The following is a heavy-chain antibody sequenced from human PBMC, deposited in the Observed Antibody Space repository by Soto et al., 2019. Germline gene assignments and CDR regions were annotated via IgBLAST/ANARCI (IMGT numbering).Heavy chain of an antibody. CDR3: ARGSSSGGITIFGVGHYYYYYGMDV. J-gene: IGHJ6*02. V-gene: IGHV3-33*01. CDR2: IWYDGSNK. CDR1: GFTFSSYG. Sequence: GGSLRLSCVASGFTFSSYGMHWVRQAPGKGLEWVAVIWYDGSNKYYADSVKGRFTISRDNSKNTLYLQMNSLRAEDTAVYYCARGSSSGGITIFGVGHYYYYYGMDVWGQGTTVTVSS. D-gene: IGHD3-3*01.